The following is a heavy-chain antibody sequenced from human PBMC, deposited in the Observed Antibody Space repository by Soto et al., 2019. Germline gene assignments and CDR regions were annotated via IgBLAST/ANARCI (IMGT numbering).Heavy chain of an antibody. D-gene: IGHD3-10*01. V-gene: IGHV1-69*01. Sequence: QVQLVQAGAEVKKPGSSVKVSCKASGGTFSSYAISWVRQAPGQGLEWMGGIIPIFGTANYAQKFQGRVTITADEATSTAYMELSSLRSEDTAVYYCARGGGSRSYRGGPFDYWGQGTLVTVSS. J-gene: IGHJ4*02. CDR1: GGTFSSYA. CDR3: ARGGGSRSYRGGPFDY. CDR2: IIPIFGTA.